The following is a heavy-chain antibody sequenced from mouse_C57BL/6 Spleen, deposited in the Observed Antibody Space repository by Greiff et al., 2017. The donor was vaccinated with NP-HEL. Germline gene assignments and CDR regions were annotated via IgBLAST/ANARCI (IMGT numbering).Heavy chain of an antibody. CDR1: GFTFSDYY. CDR3: ASHPPRYGSSYDCYFDV. Sequence: EVQLVESGGGLVQPGGSLKLSCAASGFTFSDYYMYWVRQTPEKRLEWVAYISNGGGSTYYPDTVKGRFTISRDNAKNTLYLQMSRLKSEDTAMYYCASHPPRYGSSYDCYFDVWGTGTTVTVSS. J-gene: IGHJ1*03. D-gene: IGHD1-1*01. V-gene: IGHV5-12*01. CDR2: ISNGGGST.